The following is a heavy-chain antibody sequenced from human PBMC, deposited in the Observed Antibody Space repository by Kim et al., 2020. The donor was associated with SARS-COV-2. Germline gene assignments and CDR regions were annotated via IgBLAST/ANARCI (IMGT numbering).Heavy chain of an antibody. Sequence: AEAGKGRFTISRDNAKNTLYLQKNSLRAEDTAVYYCARMSTSYYYYGMDVWGQGTTVTVSS. CDR3: ARMSTSYYYYGMDV. J-gene: IGHJ6*02. V-gene: IGHV3-74*01.